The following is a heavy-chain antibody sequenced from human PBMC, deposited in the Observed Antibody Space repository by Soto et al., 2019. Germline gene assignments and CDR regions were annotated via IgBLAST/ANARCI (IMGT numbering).Heavy chain of an antibody. J-gene: IGHJ6*02. CDR2: IIPIFGTT. Sequence: QVQLVQSGAEVKKPGSSVKVSCKASGGTFSSYAIDWVRQAPGQGLEWMGGIIPIFGTTNYAQKLQGRVKLTADESTRTAYMELSTLRSDDTAVYYCARGTVTGSEYNYYYYGVDVGGQGMTVNGSS. CDR3: ARGTVTGSEYNYYYYGVDV. D-gene: IGHD1-1*01. V-gene: IGHV1-69*12. CDR1: GGTFSSYA.